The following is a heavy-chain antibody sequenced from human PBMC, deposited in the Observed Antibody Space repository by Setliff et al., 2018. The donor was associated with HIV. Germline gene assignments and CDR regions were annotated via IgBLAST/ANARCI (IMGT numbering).Heavy chain of an antibody. J-gene: IGHJ6*03. Sequence: SETLSLTCIVSGGSVSGYQWSWIRQSPGKGLEWIGYIYTSGSATYNPSLKSRVTISIDTSKNQFSLRLDSVTAADTAVYYCARVGASGVPSTMDYYYYMDVWGKGTTVTVSS. CDR3: ARVGASGVPSTMDYYYYMDV. V-gene: IGHV4-4*08. CDR1: GGSVSGYQ. CDR2: IYTSGSA. D-gene: IGHD3-10*01.